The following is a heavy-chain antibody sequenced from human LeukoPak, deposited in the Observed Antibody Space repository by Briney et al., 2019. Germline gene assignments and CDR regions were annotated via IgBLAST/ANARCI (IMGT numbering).Heavy chain of an antibody. CDR2: IKQDGSEK. V-gene: IGHV3-7*01. CDR3: ARDLVYGYGPLDY. D-gene: IGHD5-18*01. J-gene: IGHJ4*02. CDR1: GFTFSSYW. Sequence: GGSLRLSCAASGFTFSSYWMSWVRQAPGKGLEWVANIKQDGSEKYYVDSVKGRFTISRDNAKNSLYLQMNSLRAEDTAVYYCARDLVYGYGPLDYWGQGTLVTVSS.